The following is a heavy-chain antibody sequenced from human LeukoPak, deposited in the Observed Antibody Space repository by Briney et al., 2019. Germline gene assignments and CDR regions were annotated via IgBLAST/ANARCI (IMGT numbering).Heavy chain of an antibody. V-gene: IGHV4-39*07. CDR2: IYYSGST. J-gene: IGHJ4*02. Sequence: SETLSLTCTVSGGSISSSSYYWGWIRQPPGKGLEWIGSIYYSGSTYDNPSLKSRVTISVDTSKNQFSLKLSSVTAADTAVYYCASPYSGSEPGGYWGQGTLVTVSS. CDR3: ASPYSGSEPGGY. D-gene: IGHD1-26*01. CDR1: GGSISSSSYY.